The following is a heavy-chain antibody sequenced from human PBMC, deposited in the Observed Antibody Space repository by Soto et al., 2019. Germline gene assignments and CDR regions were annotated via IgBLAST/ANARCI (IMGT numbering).Heavy chain of an antibody. D-gene: IGHD4-17*01. J-gene: IGHJ6*02. CDR3: AKFYCGDYTCYYYGMDV. V-gene: IGHV3-23*01. CDR2: ISGSGDST. CDR1: GFTFSSYA. Sequence: EVQVLESGGGLVQPGGSLRLSCAASGFTFSSYAMSWVRQAPGKGLEWVSAISGSGDSTRYADSVQGRFTISRDTSKHTLYLQMNRLRAEDTDVYYCAKFYCGDYTCYYYGMDVWGQGNTVTVSS.